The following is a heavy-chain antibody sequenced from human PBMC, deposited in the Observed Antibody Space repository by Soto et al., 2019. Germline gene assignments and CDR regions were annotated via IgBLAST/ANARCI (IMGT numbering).Heavy chain of an antibody. CDR3: AKSAYYDSRSPFDY. CDR2: ISYDGSNK. D-gene: IGHD3-22*01. CDR1: GFTFSSYG. V-gene: IGHV3-30*18. Sequence: QVQLVESGGGVVQPGRSLRLSCAASGFTFSSYGMHWVRQAPGKGLEWVAVISYDGSNKYYADSVKGRFTIYRDNSKNTLYLQMNSLRAEDTAVYYCAKSAYYDSRSPFDYWGQGTLVTVSS. J-gene: IGHJ4*02.